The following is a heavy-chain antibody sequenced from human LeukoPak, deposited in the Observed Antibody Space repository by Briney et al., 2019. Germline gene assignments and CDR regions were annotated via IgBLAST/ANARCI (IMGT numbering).Heavy chain of an antibody. Sequence: TGGSLRLSSAASGFTFSSYVMSWVRQAPGKGLEWVSAISGSGGSTYYADSVKGRFTISRDNSKNTLYLQMNSLRAEDTVVYYCAKQRFIVGATTVDWGQGTLVTVSS. J-gene: IGHJ4*02. D-gene: IGHD1-26*01. V-gene: IGHV3-23*01. CDR2: ISGSGGST. CDR3: AKQRFIVGATTVD. CDR1: GFTFSSYV.